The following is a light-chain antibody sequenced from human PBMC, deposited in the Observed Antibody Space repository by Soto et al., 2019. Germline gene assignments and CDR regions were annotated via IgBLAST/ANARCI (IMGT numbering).Light chain of an antibody. V-gene: IGKV1-39*01. CDR3: QQSNSIPWT. CDR2: AAS. Sequence: DLQVTQFHSHLSQSPSARATITGRASQDIRTYLNWYQQKAGKAPKVLIYAASSLQSGVPSRFSGSGSETDFTLTISSLQPEDFATYSCQQSNSIPWTFGQGTKVDIK. CDR1: QDIRTY. J-gene: IGKJ1*01.